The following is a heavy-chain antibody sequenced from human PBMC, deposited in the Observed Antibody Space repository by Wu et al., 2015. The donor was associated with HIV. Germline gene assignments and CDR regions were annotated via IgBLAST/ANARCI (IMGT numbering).Heavy chain of an antibody. Sequence: QVQLEQSGAQIQKSGASVTVSCKTSGYTFTDYYIHWVRQAPGQGLQWMGYINPDAGNTKYSQTFKDSVTMTRDTSLSTVYMVLARPRLNDTAIYYCARDWRFRGVFDDLYMDVWGNGTTVVVSS. CDR3: ARDWRFRGVFDDLYMDV. V-gene: IGHV1-2*02. CDR1: GYTFTDYY. J-gene: IGHJ6*03. D-gene: IGHD3-9*01. CDR2: INPDAGNT.